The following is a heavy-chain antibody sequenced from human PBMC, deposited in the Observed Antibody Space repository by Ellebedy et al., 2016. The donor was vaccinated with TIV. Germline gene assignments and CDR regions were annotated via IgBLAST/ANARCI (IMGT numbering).Heavy chain of an antibody. CDR2: ISFDGSGK. CDR3: VRDQMGSSYPFDY. J-gene: IGHJ4*02. D-gene: IGHD5-24*01. Sequence: GESLKISXTASGLIPNIYGMHWVRQAPGKGLEWVALISFDGSGKYYADSVKGRFTISRDNSKNMLYLQMNSLRAEDTAVFYCVRDQMGSSYPFDYWGQGTLVTVSP. V-gene: IGHV3-33*08. CDR1: GLIPNIYG.